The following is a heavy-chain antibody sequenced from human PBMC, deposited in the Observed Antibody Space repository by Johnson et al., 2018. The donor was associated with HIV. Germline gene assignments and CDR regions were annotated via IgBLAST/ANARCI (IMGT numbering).Heavy chain of an antibody. J-gene: IGHJ3*02. D-gene: IGHD3-10*01. CDR3: AKARGLDAFDI. Sequence: VESGGGLVQPGRSLRLSCAASGFTFDDYAMHWVRQAPGKGLEWVSGISWNSGSIGYADSVKGRFTISRDNAKNSLYLQMNSLRAEDTAVYYCAKARGLDAFDIWGQGTMVTVSS. CDR2: ISWNSGSI. CDR1: GFTFDDYA. V-gene: IGHV3-9*01.